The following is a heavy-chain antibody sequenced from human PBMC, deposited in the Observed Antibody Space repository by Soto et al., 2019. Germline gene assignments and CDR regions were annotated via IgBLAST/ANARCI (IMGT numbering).Heavy chain of an antibody. CDR2: ISSGSATI. J-gene: IGHJ2*01. Sequence: EVQLVESGGGLVQPGGSLRLSCAASGFTFSSYSMNWVRQAPGKGLEWVSYISSGSATIYYADSVRGRFTISRDNANTSLYLQMNSLRDEDTAVYYCARDSASYSSSSGSYWYFDLWGRGTLVTVSS. CDR3: ARDSASYSSSSGSYWYFDL. V-gene: IGHV3-48*02. CDR1: GFTFSSYS. D-gene: IGHD6-6*01.